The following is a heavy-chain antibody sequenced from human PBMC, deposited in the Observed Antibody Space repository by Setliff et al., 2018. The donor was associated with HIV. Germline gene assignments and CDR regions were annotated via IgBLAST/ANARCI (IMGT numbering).Heavy chain of an antibody. V-gene: IGHV4-39*07. CDR1: GGSISSGDYY. CDR3: ARDLGYCSGGSCYWYY. Sequence: SETLSLTCTVSGGSISSGDYYWSWIRQPPGKGLEWIGSIYYSGSTFYNPSLKSRVSISLDMSKNLFSLNLTSVTAADTAVYYCARDLGYCSGGSCYWYYWGQGTLVTVSS. D-gene: IGHD2-15*01. J-gene: IGHJ4*02. CDR2: IYYSGST.